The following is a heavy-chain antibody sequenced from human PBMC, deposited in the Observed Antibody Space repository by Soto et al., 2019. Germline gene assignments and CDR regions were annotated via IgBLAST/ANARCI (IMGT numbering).Heavy chain of an antibody. CDR2: IYYSGST. D-gene: IGHD3-22*01. CDR1: GGSISSGGYY. CDR3: ARSPLRYYDSSGSEPWFDP. J-gene: IGHJ5*02. Sequence: PSETLSLTCTVSGGSISSGGYYWSWIRQHPGKGLEWIGYIYYSGSTYYNPSLKSRVTISVDTSKNQFSLKLSSVTAADTAVYYCARSPLRYYDSSGSEPWFDPWGQGTLVTVSS. V-gene: IGHV4-31*03.